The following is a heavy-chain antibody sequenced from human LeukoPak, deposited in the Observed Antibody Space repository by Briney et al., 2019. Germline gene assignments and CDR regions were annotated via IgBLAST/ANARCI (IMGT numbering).Heavy chain of an antibody. CDR3: AELGITMIGGV. V-gene: IGHV3-23*01. J-gene: IGHJ6*04. D-gene: IGHD3-10*02. Sequence: GGSLRLSCAASGFTFSSYAMSWVRRAPGKGLEWVSAISGSGGSTYYADSVKGRFTISRDNAKNSLYLQMNSLRAEDTAVYYCAELGITMIGGVWGKGTTVTISS. CDR1: GFTFSSYA. CDR2: ISGSGGST.